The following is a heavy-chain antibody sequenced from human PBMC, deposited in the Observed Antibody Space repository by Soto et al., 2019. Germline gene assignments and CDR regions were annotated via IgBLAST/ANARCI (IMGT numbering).Heavy chain of an antibody. CDR1: GFTFINYA. J-gene: IGHJ2*01. D-gene: IGHD3-10*01. V-gene: IGHV3-23*01. CDR2: ISGGGDAP. Sequence: EVQLLESGGGLVQPGGSLRLSCAGSGFTFINYAMNWVRQAPGKGLEWVSTISGGGDAPFFADSVRGRFTISRDNSKNTVTLQMNNLGVDDTAVYFCARKVPGSTSSQDYWYFDLWGRGTLVTVSS. CDR3: ARKVPGSTSSQDYWYFDL.